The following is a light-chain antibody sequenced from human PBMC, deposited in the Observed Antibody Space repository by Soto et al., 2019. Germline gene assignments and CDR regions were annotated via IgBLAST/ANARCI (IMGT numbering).Light chain of an antibody. Sequence: QSVLTQPPSASGTPGQRVTISCSGSSSNVGSNTVNWYQQLPGRAPKLLIYNNNQRPSGVPDRFSDSKSGTAASLAISGLQSEDEADYYWSAWDDSLKAVLFGGGTKLTVL. CDR2: NNN. V-gene: IGLV1-44*01. CDR3: SAWDDSLKAVL. J-gene: IGLJ2*01. CDR1: SSNVGSNT.